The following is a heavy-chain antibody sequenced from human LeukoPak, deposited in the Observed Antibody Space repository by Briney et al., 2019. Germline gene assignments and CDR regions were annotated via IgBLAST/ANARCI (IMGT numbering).Heavy chain of an antibody. V-gene: IGHV3-11*01. D-gene: IGHD3-16*01. CDR1: GFTFEDYE. J-gene: IGHJ4*02. CDR3: ARDRAFGVDFDY. Sequence: GGSLRLSCEASGFTFEDYEMSWFRQAPGKGPEWILYISATGNTKYYADSVRGRLSISRDNAKSSLYLQMSTLRVEDTAVYYCARDRAFGVDFDYWGQGTLVTVSS. CDR2: ISATGNTK.